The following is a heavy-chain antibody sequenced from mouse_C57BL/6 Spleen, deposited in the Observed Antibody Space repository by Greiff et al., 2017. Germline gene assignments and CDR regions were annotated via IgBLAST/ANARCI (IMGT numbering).Heavy chain of an antibody. CDR1: GYTFTSYW. CDR3: ARSENWGYFDY. D-gene: IGHD4-1*01. Sequence: VQLQQPGAELVKPGASVKLSCKASGYTFTSYWMHWVKQRPGRGLEWIGRIDPNRGGTKYNEKFKSTATLTVDKPSSTAYMQLSSLTSEDSAVYYCARSENWGYFDYWGQGTTLTVSS. J-gene: IGHJ2*01. CDR2: IDPNRGGT. V-gene: IGHV1-72*01.